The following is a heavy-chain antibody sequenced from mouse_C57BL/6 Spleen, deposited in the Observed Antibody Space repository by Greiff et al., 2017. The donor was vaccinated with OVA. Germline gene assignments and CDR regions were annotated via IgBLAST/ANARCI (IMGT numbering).Heavy chain of an antibody. V-gene: IGHV1-64*01. CDR1: GYTFTSYW. J-gene: IGHJ1*03. CDR3: ARNYYGSSSYWYFDV. D-gene: IGHD1-1*01. CDR2: IHPNSGST. Sequence: QVQLQQPGAELVKPGASVKLSCKASGYTFTSYWMHWVKQRPGQGLEWIGMIHPNSGSTNYNEKFKSKATLPVDKSSSTAYMQLSSLTSEDSAVYYCARNYYGSSSYWYFDVWGTGTTVTVSS.